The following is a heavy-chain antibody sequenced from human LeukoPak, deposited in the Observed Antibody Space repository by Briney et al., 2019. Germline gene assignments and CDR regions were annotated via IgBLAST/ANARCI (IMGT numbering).Heavy chain of an antibody. CDR2: IYYSGST. Sequence: SETLSLTCTVSGGSISSGGYYWSWIRQHPGKGLEWIGYIYYSGSTYYNPSLKSRVTISVDTSKNQFSLKLSSVTAADTAVYYCARDGYSYGYAYPNGLDYWGQGTLVTVSS. CDR1: GGSISSGGYY. V-gene: IGHV4-31*03. CDR3: ARDGYSYGYAYPNGLDY. D-gene: IGHD5-18*01. J-gene: IGHJ4*02.